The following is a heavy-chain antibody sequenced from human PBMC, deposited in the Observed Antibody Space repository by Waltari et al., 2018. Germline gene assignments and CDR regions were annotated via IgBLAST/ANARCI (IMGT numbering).Heavy chain of an antibody. CDR3: ASRDPSIAAAGSYYYYYMDV. Sequence: QVQLQESGPGLVKPSETLSLTCTVSGGSISSYYWSWIRQPPGKGLEWIGYIYYSWGTNYNPSLKSRVTISVDTSKNQFSLKLSSVTAADTAVYYCASRDPSIAAAGSYYYYYMDVWGKGTTVTVSS. CDR2: IYYSWGT. D-gene: IGHD6-13*01. J-gene: IGHJ6*03. CDR1: GGSISSYY. V-gene: IGHV4-59*01.